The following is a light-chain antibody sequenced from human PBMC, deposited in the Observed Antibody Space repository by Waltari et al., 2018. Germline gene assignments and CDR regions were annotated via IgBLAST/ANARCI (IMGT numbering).Light chain of an antibody. Sequence: ITGRASQDITNHLAWFQQKPGKAPKRLIYGASSLQSGVPSRFSGSGSGTEFTLTISGLQPEDFGSYYCLQYFKYPVAFGGGTKVEIK. V-gene: IGKV1-17*03. CDR2: GAS. J-gene: IGKJ4*01. CDR1: QDITNH. CDR3: LQYFKYPVA.